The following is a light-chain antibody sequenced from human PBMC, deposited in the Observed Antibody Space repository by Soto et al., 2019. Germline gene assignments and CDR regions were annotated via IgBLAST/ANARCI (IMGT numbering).Light chain of an antibody. J-gene: IGLJ7*01. V-gene: IGLV1-47*01. Sequence: QSVLTQPPSASGTPGQRVTISCSGSSSDIGSNYVYWYQQLPGTAPKLLIYRNNQRPSGVPDRFSGSKSGTSASLAISGIRSEDEADYYCAAWDDSRSAPVFGGGTQLTVL. CDR3: AAWDDSRSAPV. CDR1: SSDIGSNY. CDR2: RNN.